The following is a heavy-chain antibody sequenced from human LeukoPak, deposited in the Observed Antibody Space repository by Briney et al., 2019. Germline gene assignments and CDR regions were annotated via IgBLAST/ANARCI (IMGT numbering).Heavy chain of an antibody. V-gene: IGHV1-69*06. D-gene: IGHD2-2*01. Sequence: GASVKVSCKASGGTFSSYAISWVRQAPGQGLEWMGGIIPIFGTANYAQKFQGRVTITADKSTSTAYMELSSLRSEDTAIYYCARAGRYCTSSTCTLDLSYYYYYMDVWGKGTTVTISS. CDR1: GGTFSSYA. CDR2: IIPIFGTA. J-gene: IGHJ6*03. CDR3: ARAGRYCTSSTCTLDLSYYYYYMDV.